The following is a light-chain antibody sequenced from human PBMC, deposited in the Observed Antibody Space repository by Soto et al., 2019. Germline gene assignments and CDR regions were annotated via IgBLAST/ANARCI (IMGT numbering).Light chain of an antibody. CDR1: QSVSSN. CDR3: QPYNKWPLS. V-gene: IGKV3-15*01. CDR2: VTS. J-gene: IGKJ4*01. Sequence: EIVMTQSPATLSVSPGERATLSCRASQSVSSNLAWYQQKPGQAPRLLIYVTSTRATGIPARFSGSGSVTDFTPTISTLQSDAGVVYYCQPYNKWPLSFGGGTMVVIK.